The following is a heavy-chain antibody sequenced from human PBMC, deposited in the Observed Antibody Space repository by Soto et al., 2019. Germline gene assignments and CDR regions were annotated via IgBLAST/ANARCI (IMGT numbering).Heavy chain of an antibody. CDR1: GFTFSDYA. D-gene: IGHD6-19*01. CDR3: AKGRRQWLVTSDFNY. V-gene: IGHV3-30*18. CDR2: VSHDGRNT. Sequence: VQLVESGGGVVQPGRSLRLSCAASGFTFSDYAMHWVRQAPGNGLEWVAVVSHDGRNTHYADSVKGRFTISRDSSKNTLSLETTSLRAEDTAVYCCAKGRRQWLVTSDFNYWGQGAGVTVSS. J-gene: IGHJ4*02.